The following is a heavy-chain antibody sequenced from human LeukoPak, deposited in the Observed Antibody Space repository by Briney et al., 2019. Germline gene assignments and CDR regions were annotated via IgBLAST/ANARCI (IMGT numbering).Heavy chain of an antibody. D-gene: IGHD1-26*01. J-gene: IGHJ4*02. CDR3: AREFFDREGGTTVLDY. V-gene: IGHV3-30*03. CDR1: GFSFSSYG. Sequence: GGSLRLSCAASGFSFSSYGMNWVRQAPGKGLEWVAVISNDGSNKHYADPVKGRFTISRDTSKNTLHLQMTSLRGEDTAVYYCAREFFDREGGTTVLDYWGQGTLVTVSS. CDR2: ISNDGSNK.